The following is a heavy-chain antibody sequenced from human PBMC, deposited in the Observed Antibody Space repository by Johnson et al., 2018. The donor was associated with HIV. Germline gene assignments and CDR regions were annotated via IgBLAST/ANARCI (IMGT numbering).Heavy chain of an antibody. J-gene: IGHJ3*02. Sequence: VQLVEYGGGVVQPGGSLRLSCAASGFTVSSNYMSWVRQAPGKGLEWVSVIYSGGSTYYTDSVKGRFTISRDNSRNTLFLHMNSLRADDTAVYYCAIGRGEFPRHAFDIWGQGTMVTVSS. D-gene: IGHD3-10*01. CDR2: IYSGGST. V-gene: IGHV3-66*01. CDR1: GFTVSSNY. CDR3: AIGRGEFPRHAFDI.